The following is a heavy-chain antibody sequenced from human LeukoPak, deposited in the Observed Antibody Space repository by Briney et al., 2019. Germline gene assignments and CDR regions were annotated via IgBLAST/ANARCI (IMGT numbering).Heavy chain of an antibody. Sequence: SETLSLTCTVSGGSISSGGYYWSWIRQPPGKGLEWIGYIYYSGSTNYNPSLKSRVTISVDTSKNQFSLKLSSVTAADTAVYYCASYSLGGFDYWGQGTLVTVSS. CDR2: IYYSGST. D-gene: IGHD3-16*01. CDR3: ASYSLGGFDY. CDR1: GGSISSGGYY. V-gene: IGHV4-61*08. J-gene: IGHJ4*02.